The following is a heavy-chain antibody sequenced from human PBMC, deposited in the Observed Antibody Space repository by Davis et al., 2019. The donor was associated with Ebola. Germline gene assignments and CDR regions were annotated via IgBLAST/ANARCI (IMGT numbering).Heavy chain of an antibody. CDR1: GFTFSSYA. CDR3: AYLRFPPQFDY. Sequence: GESLKISCAASGFTFSSYAMSWVRQAPGKGLEWVSAISGSGGSTYYADSVKGRFTISRDNSKNTLYLQMNSLRAEDTAVYYCAYLRFPPQFDYWGQGTLVTVSS. V-gene: IGHV3-23*01. CDR2: ISGSGGST. D-gene: IGHD5/OR15-5a*01. J-gene: IGHJ4*02.